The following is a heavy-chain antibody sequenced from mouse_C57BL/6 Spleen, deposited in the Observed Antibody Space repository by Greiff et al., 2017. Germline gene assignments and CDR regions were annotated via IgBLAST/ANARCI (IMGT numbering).Heavy chain of an antibody. J-gene: IGHJ3*01. V-gene: IGHV5-6*01. CDR3: ARQAGDYWFAY. D-gene: IGHD2-13*01. CDR2: ISSGGSYT. Sequence: EVHLVESGGDLVKPGGSLKLSCAASGFTFSSYGMSWVRQTPDKRLEWVATISSGGSYTYYPDSVKGRFTISRDNAKNTLYLQMSSLKSEDTAMYYCARQAGDYWFAYWGQGTLVTVSA. CDR1: GFTFSSYG.